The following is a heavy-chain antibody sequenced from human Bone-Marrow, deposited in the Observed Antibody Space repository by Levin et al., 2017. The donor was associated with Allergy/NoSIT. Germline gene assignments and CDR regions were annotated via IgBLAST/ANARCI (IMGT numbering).Heavy chain of an antibody. V-gene: IGHV3-23*05. CDR3: AKGPEASHTSDWPGYFHL. D-gene: IGHD2-2*01. CDR2: IDGSGTNT. J-gene: IGHJ2*01. CDR1: GFTFSNYA. Sequence: PGESLKISCTASGFTFSNYAMKWVRQAPGKGLEWVAAIDGSGTNTNYGDSVKGRVTISRDNSQSTLFLQMSSLSAEDTALYYCAKGPEASHTSDWPGYFHLWGRGTLVTVSS.